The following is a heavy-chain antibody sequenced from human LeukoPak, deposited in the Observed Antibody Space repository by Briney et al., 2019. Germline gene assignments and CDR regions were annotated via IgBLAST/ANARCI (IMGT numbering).Heavy chain of an antibody. D-gene: IGHD3-10*01. V-gene: IGHV3-30*18. Sequence: PGGSLRLSCAASGFTFSSYGMHWVRQAPGKGLEWVAVISYDGSNKYYADSVKGRFTISRDDSKNTLYLQMNSLRAEDTAVYYCAKADRTNNNLYYYGSGSYTVAFDYWGQGTLVTVSS. CDR1: GFTFSSYG. CDR3: AKADRTNNNLYYYGSGSYTVAFDY. J-gene: IGHJ4*02. CDR2: ISYDGSNK.